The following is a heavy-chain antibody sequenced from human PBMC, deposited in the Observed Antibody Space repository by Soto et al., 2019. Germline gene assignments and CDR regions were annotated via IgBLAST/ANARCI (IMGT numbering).Heavy chain of an antibody. CDR1: GFTFSSYG. CDR2: IWYDGSNK. CDR3: ARWFGELLNSDY. J-gene: IGHJ4*02. V-gene: IGHV3-33*01. Sequence: GGSLRLSCAASGFTFSSYGMHWVRQAPGKGLEWVAVIWYDGSNKYYADSVKGRFTISRDNSKNTLYLQMNSLRAEDTAVYYCARWFGELLNSDYWGQGTLVTVSS. D-gene: IGHD3-10*01.